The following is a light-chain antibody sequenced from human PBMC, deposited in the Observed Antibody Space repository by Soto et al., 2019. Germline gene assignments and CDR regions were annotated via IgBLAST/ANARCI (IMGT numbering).Light chain of an antibody. CDR3: QQIDSYTLT. V-gene: IGKV3-15*01. CDR2: GAP. J-gene: IGKJ4*01. Sequence: EIEMTQTPATLSVAPGETTTLSWMAIQTSTSSLAWYEQKPGQAPRLLLYGAPTRATGIPPRLSGSGSGAEFTLTISSLQPEDFATYYCQQIDSYTLTFGGGTKVDI. CDR1: QTSTSS.